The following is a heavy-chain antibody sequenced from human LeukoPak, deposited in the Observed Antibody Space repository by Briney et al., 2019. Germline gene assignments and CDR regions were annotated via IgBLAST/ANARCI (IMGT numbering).Heavy chain of an antibody. D-gene: IGHD3-9*01. Sequence: GRSLRLSCAASGFTFSSYWMSWVRQAPGKGLEWVANIKQDGSEKYYVDSVKGRFTISRDNAKNTLYLQMNTLRVEDTAVYYCTRDLMDYDVSTGLHHYYMDVWGQGTTVTVSS. CDR2: IKQDGSEK. J-gene: IGHJ6*02. V-gene: IGHV3-7*01. CDR1: GFTFSSYW. CDR3: TRDLMDYDVSTGLHHYYMDV.